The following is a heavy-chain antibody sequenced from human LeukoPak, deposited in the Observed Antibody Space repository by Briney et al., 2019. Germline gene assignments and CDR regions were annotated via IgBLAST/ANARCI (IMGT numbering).Heavy chain of an antibody. CDR3: ARRPDYGDY. J-gene: IGHJ4*02. Sequence: ASVKVSCKASGYTFTDFYVHWVRQAPGQGLEWMGWINPNSGATNYAQKFQGRVTMTRDTSISTVYMELSSLRSDDTAVYYCARRPDYGDYWGQGTLVTVSS. CDR1: GYTFTDFY. V-gene: IGHV1-2*02. CDR2: INPNSGAT.